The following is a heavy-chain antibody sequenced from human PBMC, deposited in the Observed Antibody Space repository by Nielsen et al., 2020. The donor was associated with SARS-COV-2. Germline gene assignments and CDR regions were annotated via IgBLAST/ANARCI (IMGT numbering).Heavy chain of an antibody. J-gene: IGHJ6*02. CDR3: ARVRGDYEGGGGYYYYYGMDV. V-gene: IGHV1-18*01. CDR2: ISAYNGNT. Sequence: ASVKVSCKASGGTFSSYAISWVRQAPGQGLEWMGWISAYNGNTNYAQKLQGRVTMTTDTSTSTAYMELRSLRSDDTAVNYCARVRGDYEGGGGYYYYYGMDVWGQGTTVTVSS. CDR1: GGTFSSYA. D-gene: IGHD4-17*01.